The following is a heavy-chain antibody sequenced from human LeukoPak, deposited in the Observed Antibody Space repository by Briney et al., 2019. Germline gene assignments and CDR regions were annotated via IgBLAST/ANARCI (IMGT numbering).Heavy chain of an antibody. CDR3: AREGYCSGGSCYSYYYGMDV. V-gene: IGHV3-33*01. Sequence: PGGSLRLSCAASGFTFSSYGMHWVRQAPGKGLEWVAVIWYDGSNKYYADSVKGRFTISRDNSKNTLYLQMNSLRAEDTAVYYCAREGYCSGGSCYSYYYGMDVWGQGTTVTVSS. J-gene: IGHJ6*02. CDR1: GFTFSSYG. D-gene: IGHD2-15*01. CDR2: IWYDGSNK.